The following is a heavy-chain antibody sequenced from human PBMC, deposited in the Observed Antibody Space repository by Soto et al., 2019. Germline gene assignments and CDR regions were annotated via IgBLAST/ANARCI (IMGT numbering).Heavy chain of an antibody. CDR2: IDPSASYT. Sequence: GDSLIISGKDCGYSFARYCINWVSQMPGKGLEWMGRIDPSASYTNYSPSFQGHVTVSADKSISTAYLQWSSLKASDAAMYYCASYSSSSPEYNWFDPWGQGTMVTVSS. CDR1: GYSFARYC. D-gene: IGHD6-6*01. V-gene: IGHV5-10-1*01. CDR3: ASYSSSSPEYNWFDP. J-gene: IGHJ5*02.